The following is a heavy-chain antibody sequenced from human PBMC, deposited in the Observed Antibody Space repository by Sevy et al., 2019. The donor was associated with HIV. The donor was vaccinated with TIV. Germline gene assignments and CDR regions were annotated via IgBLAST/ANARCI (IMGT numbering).Heavy chain of an antibody. CDR3: TTDSITSGHSSGWYGGFDF. Sequence: GGSLRLSCAASALMFNNAWMTWVRQAPGKGLEWVGRIKDKADGAATDYAAPVKGRFTISRDDSKNTVYLQMNSLKTEDTAMYYCTTDSITSGHSSGWYGGFDFWGRGTLVTVSS. V-gene: IGHV3-15*01. CDR2: IKDKADGAAT. J-gene: IGHJ4*02. D-gene: IGHD6-19*01. CDR1: ALMFNNAW.